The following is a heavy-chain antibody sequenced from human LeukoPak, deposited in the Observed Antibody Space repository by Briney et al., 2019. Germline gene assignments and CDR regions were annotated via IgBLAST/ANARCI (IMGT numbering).Heavy chain of an antibody. CDR1: GGSISSGDYY. CDR3: ATQISGSYYYFDY. D-gene: IGHD1-26*01. Sequence: ASQTLSLTCTVSGGSISSGDYYWSWIRQPPGKGLEWIGSIYYSGATYYNPSLKSRVSFSVDTSKNQFSLKLSSVTAADTAVYYCATQISGSYYYFDYWGQGTLVTVSS. J-gene: IGHJ4*02. V-gene: IGHV4-39*01. CDR2: IYYSGAT.